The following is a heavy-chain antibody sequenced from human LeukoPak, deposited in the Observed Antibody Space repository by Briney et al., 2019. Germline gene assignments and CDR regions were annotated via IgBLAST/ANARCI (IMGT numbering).Heavy chain of an antibody. CDR2: INNDGSST. J-gene: IGHJ5*02. CDR1: GFTFSSYW. D-gene: IGHD6-13*01. V-gene: IGHV3-74*01. Sequence: GGSLRLSCAASGFTFSSYWMHWVRQAPGKGLVWVSRINNDGSSTSYADSVKGRFTISRDNAKNTLYLQMNSLRAEDTAVYYCARPTKEGSSWYWWFDPWGQGTLVTISS. CDR3: ARPTKEGSSWYWWFDP.